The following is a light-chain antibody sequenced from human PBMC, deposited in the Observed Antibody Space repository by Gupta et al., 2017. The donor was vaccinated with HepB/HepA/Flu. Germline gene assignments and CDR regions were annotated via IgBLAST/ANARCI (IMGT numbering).Light chain of an antibody. CDR3: CSYAGTYTWV. CDR1: SSDVGGYNY. CDR2: AVT. V-gene: IGLV2-11*01. Sequence: QSALTQPRSVSGSPGQSVTISCTGTSSDVGGYNYVSWYQQHPGKAPKLLIYAVTKRPSGVPDRFSGSKSDNRASLTISGLQAEDEADYYCCSYAGTYTWVFGTGTTVTGL. J-gene: IGLJ1*01.